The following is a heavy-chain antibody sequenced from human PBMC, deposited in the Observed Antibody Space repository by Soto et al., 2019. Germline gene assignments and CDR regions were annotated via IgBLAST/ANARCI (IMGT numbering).Heavy chain of an antibody. Sequence: SETLSLTCTVSAASISRYYWSCIRQSPGKGLEWIGYLYNTGSTIYNPSLKSRVTISVDTSKNQFSLKMNSVTAADTAVYYCARDLWGYCGTDCYPLDVWGQGTTVS. D-gene: IGHD2-21*02. CDR1: AASISRYY. CDR2: LYNTGST. CDR3: ARDLWGYCGTDCYPLDV. V-gene: IGHV4-59*01. J-gene: IGHJ6*02.